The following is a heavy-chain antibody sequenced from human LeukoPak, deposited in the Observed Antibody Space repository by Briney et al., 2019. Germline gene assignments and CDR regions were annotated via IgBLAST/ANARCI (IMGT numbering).Heavy chain of an antibody. CDR1: GGSISSYY. D-gene: IGHD3-22*01. J-gene: IGHJ4*02. V-gene: IGHV4-59*08. CDR2: IYYSGST. CDR3: ARHGAGPRGYYYDSSGYYYPFDY. Sequence: SETLSLTCTVSGGSISSYYWSWIRQPPGKGLEWIGYIYYSGSTNYNPSLKSRVTISVDTSKNQFSLKLSSVTAADTAVYYGARHGAGPRGYYYDSSGYYYPFDYWGQGTLVTVSS.